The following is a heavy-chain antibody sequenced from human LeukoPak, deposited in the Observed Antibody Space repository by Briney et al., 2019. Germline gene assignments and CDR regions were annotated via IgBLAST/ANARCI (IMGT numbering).Heavy chain of an antibody. V-gene: IGHV3-30*01. CDR1: GFTFSSYA. Sequence: PGGSLRLSCAASGFTFSSYAMHWVRQAPGKGLEWVSFISYDGSTKYYADSVKGRFTISRDNSKNTLYLQMNSLRAEETAVYYCARDVPSRGWEYWGQGTLVTVSS. D-gene: IGHD6-19*01. J-gene: IGHJ4*02. CDR2: ISYDGSTK. CDR3: ARDVPSRGWEY.